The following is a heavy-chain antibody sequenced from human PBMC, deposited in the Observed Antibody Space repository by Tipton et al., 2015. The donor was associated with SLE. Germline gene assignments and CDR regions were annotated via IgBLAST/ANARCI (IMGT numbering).Heavy chain of an antibody. Sequence: TLSLTCTVSNGSINAYYWSWVRQTPGKGLEYIGHVFHLGAANYSPSLKSRVAMSVDSSKSQFSLRPRSVTAADTAVYYCARLAHYNSSWYLGVWGQGSLVTVSS. V-gene: IGHV4-59*08. CDR1: NGSINAYY. J-gene: IGHJ4*02. CDR2: VFHLGAA. CDR3: ARLAHYNSSWYLGV. D-gene: IGHD3-22*01.